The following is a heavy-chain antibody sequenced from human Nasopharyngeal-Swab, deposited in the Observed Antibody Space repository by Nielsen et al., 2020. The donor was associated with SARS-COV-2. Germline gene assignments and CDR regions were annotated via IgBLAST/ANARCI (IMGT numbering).Heavy chain of an antibody. V-gene: IGHV2-70*11. D-gene: IGHD4-17*01. Sequence: SGPTLVNPTQTLTLTCTFSGFSLSTSGMCVSWIRQPPGKALEWLARIDWDDDKYYSTSLKTRLTISKDTSKTQVVLTMTNMDPVDTATYCCARNTVNYSYGMDVWGQGTTVTVSS. CDR1: GFSLSTSGMC. J-gene: IGHJ6*02. CDR2: IDWDDDK. CDR3: ARNTVNYSYGMDV.